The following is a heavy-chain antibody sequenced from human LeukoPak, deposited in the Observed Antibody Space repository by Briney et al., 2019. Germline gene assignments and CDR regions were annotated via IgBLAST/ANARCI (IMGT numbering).Heavy chain of an antibody. CDR1: GFTFSSYW. J-gene: IGHJ4*02. CDR3: ATRGDYDLDY. Sequence: GSLRLSCAASGFTFSSYWMSWVRQAPGKGLEWIGSISYSGTTYYNPSLKSRATIAVDTSKNQFALKVTSVTAADTAVYYCATRGDYDLDYWGQGALVTVSS. D-gene: IGHD3-22*01. CDR2: ISYSGTT. V-gene: IGHV4-39*06.